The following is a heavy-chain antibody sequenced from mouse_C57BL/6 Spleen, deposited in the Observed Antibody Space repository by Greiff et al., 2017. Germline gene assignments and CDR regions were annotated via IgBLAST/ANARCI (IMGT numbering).Heavy chain of an antibody. CDR1: GYTFTSYW. CDR3: ARDTTDFDY. V-gene: IGHV1-59*01. Sequence: QVQLKQPGAELVRPGTSVKLSCKASGYTFTSYWMHWVKQRPGQGLEWIGVIDPSDSYTNYNQKFKGKATLTVDTSSSTAYMQRSSLTSEDSAVYYCARDTTDFDYWGQGTTLTASS. D-gene: IGHD1-1*01. CDR2: IDPSDSYT. J-gene: IGHJ2*01.